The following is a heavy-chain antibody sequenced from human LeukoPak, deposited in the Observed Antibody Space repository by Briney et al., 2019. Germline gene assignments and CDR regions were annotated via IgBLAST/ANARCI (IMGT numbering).Heavy chain of an antibody. D-gene: IGHD5-12*01. CDR3: AKNRWGSVATPDS. Sequence: GGSLRLSCTASGFTFSSYAMHWVRQAPGKGLEWVTFIRYDGSNTYAESVKGRFTISRDNSKNTVYLQMNSLGIEDTAVYYCAKNRWGSVATPDSWGQGTVVTVSS. CDR2: IRYDGSNT. V-gene: IGHV3-30*02. J-gene: IGHJ4*02. CDR1: GFTFSSYA.